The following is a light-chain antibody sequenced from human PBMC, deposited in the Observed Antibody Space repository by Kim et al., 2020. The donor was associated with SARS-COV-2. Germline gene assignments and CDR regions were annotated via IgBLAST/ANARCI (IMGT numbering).Light chain of an antibody. V-gene: IGKV2-30*01. CDR3: MQGTHWPFT. CDR2: KVS. J-gene: IGKJ3*01. CDR1: QSLVYRDGNIY. Sequence: PAIISCMSSQSLVYRDGNIYLNWFHQRPGQSPRRLIYKVSNRDSWVPDRFSGSGSGTDFTLQISRVEAEDVGVYYCMQGTHWPFTFGPGTKVDIK.